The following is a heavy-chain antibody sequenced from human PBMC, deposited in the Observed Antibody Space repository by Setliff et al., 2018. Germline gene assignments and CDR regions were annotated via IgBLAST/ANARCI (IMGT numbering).Heavy chain of an antibody. D-gene: IGHD5-12*01. J-gene: IGHJ3*02. CDR2: IYYSGST. CDR3: TRGPDGYTYQGAFDI. V-gene: IGHV4-61*01. Sequence: ASETLSLTCAVSGYFISSGYYWGWIRQPPGKGLEWIGYIYYSGSTNYNPSLKSRVTISVDTSKNQFSLKLSSVTAADTAVYYCTRGPDGYTYQGAFDIWGQGTMVTVSS. CDR1: GYFISSGYY.